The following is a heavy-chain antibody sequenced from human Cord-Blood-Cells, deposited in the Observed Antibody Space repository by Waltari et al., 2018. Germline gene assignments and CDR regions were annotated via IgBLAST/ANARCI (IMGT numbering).Heavy chain of an antibody. CDR1: GGSFSGYY. V-gene: IGHV4-34*01. J-gene: IGHJ5*02. CDR3: ARGELGHQPGIAAAGHNWVDP. D-gene: IGHD6-13*01. Sequence: QVQLQQWGAGLLKPSETLSLTCAVYGGSFSGYYWSWIRQPPGKGLEWIGEINHSGNTNHDPSLKSLVTISVDTSKNQFSLKLSSVTAADTAVYYCARGELGHQPGIAAAGHNWVDPWGQGTLVTVSS. CDR2: INHSGNT.